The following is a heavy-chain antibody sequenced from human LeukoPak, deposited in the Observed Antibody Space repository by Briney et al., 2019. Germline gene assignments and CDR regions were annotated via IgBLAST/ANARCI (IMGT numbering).Heavy chain of an antibody. CDR2: IYPNGDT. V-gene: IGHV4-4*07. CDR1: GGSINNFY. Sequence: PSETLSLTCSVSGGSINNFYWTWIRQPAGKGLEWIGRIYPNGDTSYNPSLKSRLTLSIDTSKNQFSLRLNSVTAADTALYFCAREERSSWSIDYWGQGTLVTVSS. J-gene: IGHJ4*02. D-gene: IGHD6-6*01. CDR3: AREERSSWSIDY.